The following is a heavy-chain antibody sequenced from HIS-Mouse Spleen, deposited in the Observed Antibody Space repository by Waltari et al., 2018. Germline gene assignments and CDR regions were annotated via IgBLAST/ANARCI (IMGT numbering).Heavy chain of an antibody. V-gene: IGHV1-18*01. CDR3: ARGSSDSSSWYYYYYGMDV. CDR2: ISHAKGNT. Sequence: QVQLVQSGAEVKKPGASVKVSCKASGYTFTSYGISWVRQAPGPGLEWMGWISHAKGNTNDDRKLQGRVPMTTDTSPSTAYMGLRSLRSDDTAVYYCARGSSDSSSWYYYYYGMDVWGQGTTVTVSS. CDR1: GYTFTSYG. D-gene: IGHD6-13*01. J-gene: IGHJ6*02.